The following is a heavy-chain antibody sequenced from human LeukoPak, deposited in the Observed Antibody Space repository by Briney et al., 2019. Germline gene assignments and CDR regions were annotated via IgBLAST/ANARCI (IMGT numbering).Heavy chain of an antibody. CDR3: ARSYNNLSATRHYNWFDP. Sequence: SETLFLTCTVSGASISSYYWSWIRQPPGKGLEWIGYIHYSGSTNYNPSLKSRVTISLDTSKNQFSLKLSSVTAADTAVFYCARSYNNLSATRHYNWFDPWGQGTLVTVSS. D-gene: IGHD2-15*01. CDR1: GASISSYY. CDR2: IHYSGST. J-gene: IGHJ5*02. V-gene: IGHV4-59*01.